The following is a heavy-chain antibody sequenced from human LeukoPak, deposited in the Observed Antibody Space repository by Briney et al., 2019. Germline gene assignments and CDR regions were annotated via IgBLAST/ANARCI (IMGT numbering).Heavy chain of an antibody. J-gene: IGHJ3*02. D-gene: IGHD4-17*01. Sequence: PSETLSLTCAVYGGSFGDNYWSWIRQPPGKGLEWIGEINHSGSTNYSPSLRSRVTISVDTSKNQFSLNLRSVTAADTAVYYCASPTTVTTSAYRAFDIWGQGTMVTVSA. V-gene: IGHV4-34*01. CDR1: GGSFGDNY. CDR2: INHSGST. CDR3: ASPTTVTTSAYRAFDI.